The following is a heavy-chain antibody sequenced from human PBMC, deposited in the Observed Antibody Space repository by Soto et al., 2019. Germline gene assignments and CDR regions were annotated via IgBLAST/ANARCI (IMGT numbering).Heavy chain of an antibody. CDR1: GYTFTAFY. V-gene: IGHV1-2*02. J-gene: IGHJ5*02. CDR2: VNPNTGVT. CDR3: TTLRLDP. D-gene: IGHD3-9*01. Sequence: QPAASVKVSCKASGYTFTAFYMNWVRQAPGQGLEWMGWVNPNTGVTKYAQKFQGRVTMTRDTSINTAYMELSGLASDDTAVYYCTTLRLDPWGQGTLVTVSS.